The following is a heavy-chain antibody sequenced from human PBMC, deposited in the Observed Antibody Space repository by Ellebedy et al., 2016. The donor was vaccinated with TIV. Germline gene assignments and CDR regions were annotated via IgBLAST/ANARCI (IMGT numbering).Heavy chain of an antibody. CDR3: AKGRGGGSDSSAPRYYFDS. Sequence: GESLKISCAASGFSFNSYAMSWVRQAPGKGLEWVSTISNTGSRTYYADSVKGRFTISRDNSKNTLYLQMNSLRAEDTAVYYCAKGRGGGSDSSAPRYYFDSWGLGTLVTVSS. V-gene: IGHV3-23*01. CDR2: ISNTGSRT. CDR1: GFSFNSYA. J-gene: IGHJ4*02. D-gene: IGHD6-19*01.